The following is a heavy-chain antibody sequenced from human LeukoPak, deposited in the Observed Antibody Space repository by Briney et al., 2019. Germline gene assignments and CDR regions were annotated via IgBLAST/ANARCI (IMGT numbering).Heavy chain of an antibody. J-gene: IGHJ6*02. D-gene: IGHD3-22*01. V-gene: IGHV1-69*04. CDR3: ARDYYDSSGYYVAGGPNYYYYGMDV. CDR2: IIPILGIA. CDR1: GGTFSSYA. Sequence: SVKVSCKASGGTFSSYAISWVRQAPGQGLEWMGRIIPILGIANYAQKFQGRVTITADKSTSTAYMELSSLRSEDTAVYYCARDYYDSSGYYVAGGPNYYYYGMDVWGQGTTVTVSS.